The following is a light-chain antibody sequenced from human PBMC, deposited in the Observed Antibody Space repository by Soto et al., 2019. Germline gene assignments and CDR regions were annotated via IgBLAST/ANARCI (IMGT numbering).Light chain of an antibody. J-gene: IGLJ3*02. CDR1: SSNIGSNT. CDR3: AAWDDSLNVLWV. V-gene: IGLV1-44*01. CDR2: SNN. Sequence: QAVVTQPPSASGTPGQRVTISCSGSSSNIGSNTVNWYQQLPGTAPKLLIYSNNQRPSGVPDRFSGSKSGTSASLAISGLQSEDEADYYCAAWDDSLNVLWVFGGGTKLTVL.